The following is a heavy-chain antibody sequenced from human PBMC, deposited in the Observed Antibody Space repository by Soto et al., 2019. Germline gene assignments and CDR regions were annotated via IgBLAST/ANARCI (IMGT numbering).Heavy chain of an antibody. CDR3: AKDTSSSPYYMDV. CDR1: GFTFSNFA. J-gene: IGHJ6*03. V-gene: IGHV3-23*01. Sequence: EVQVLESGGGSVQPGGSLRLSCAASGFTFSNFAMSWVRYAPGKGLEWVSEITGSTGTTYYADSVKGRFIISRDNSKNTVHLQMNSLRAEDTAVYYCAKDTSSSPYYMDVWGKGTTVTVSS. D-gene: IGHD2-2*01. CDR2: ITGSTGTT.